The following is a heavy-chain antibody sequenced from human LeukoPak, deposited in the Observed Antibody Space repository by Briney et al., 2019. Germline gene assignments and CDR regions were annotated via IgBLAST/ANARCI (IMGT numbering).Heavy chain of an antibody. CDR1: GYTFTGYY. V-gene: IGHV1-2*02. Sequence: ASVKVSCKASGYTFTGYYMHWVRQATGQGLEWMGWISPNSGRTNYAQKFQGRVTMTRDTSISTAYMELSRLRSDDTAVYYCARDGASNLLLWFGESNDAFDIWGQGTMVTVS. CDR2: ISPNSGRT. J-gene: IGHJ3*02. CDR3: ARDGASNLLLWFGESNDAFDI. D-gene: IGHD3-10*01.